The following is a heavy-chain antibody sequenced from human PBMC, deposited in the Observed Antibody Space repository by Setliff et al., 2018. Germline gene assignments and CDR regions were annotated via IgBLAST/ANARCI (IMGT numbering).Heavy chain of an antibody. V-gene: IGHV3-30*02. Sequence: QSGGSLRLSCAASGFTFRGFAKHWVRQAPGKGLEWVAFIRHDESDIYYTNSVKGRFTVSRDNSKNTLYFQMNILRPEDTALYYCVRDSSADYYDNDYFKYWGQGALVTVSS. CDR3: VRDSSADYYDNDYFKY. J-gene: IGHJ1*01. D-gene: IGHD2-21*02. CDR2: IRHDESDI. CDR1: GFTFRGFA.